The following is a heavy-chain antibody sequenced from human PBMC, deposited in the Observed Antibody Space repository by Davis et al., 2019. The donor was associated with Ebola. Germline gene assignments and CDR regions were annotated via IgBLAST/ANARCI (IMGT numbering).Heavy chain of an antibody. CDR3: ARGWDSSGWQN. J-gene: IGHJ4*02. CDR1: GGSISSHY. CDR2: MYYSGST. Sequence: SETLSLTCSVSGGSISSHYWSWIRQPPGKGLEWIGQMYYSGSTNYNPSLKSCVTISVDSSKNQFSLKLDSVTAADTAVYYCARGWDSSGWQNWGQGILVTVSS. V-gene: IGHV4-59*11. D-gene: IGHD6-19*01.